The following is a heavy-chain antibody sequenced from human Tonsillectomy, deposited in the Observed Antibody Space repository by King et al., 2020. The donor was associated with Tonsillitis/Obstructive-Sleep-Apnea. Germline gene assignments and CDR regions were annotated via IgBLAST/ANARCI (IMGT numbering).Heavy chain of an antibody. Sequence: QLQESGPGLVKPSETLSLTCTVSGGSVSSGSHYWSWIRQPPGKGLEWIGYIYYSGSTNCNPSLKSRITMSVDTSKNQFSLKLSSGTAADTAVYYCARGVAVSGSYYFDYWGLGTLVTVSS. D-gene: IGHD6-19*01. CDR3: ARGVAVSGSYYFDY. CDR1: GGSVSSGSHY. CDR2: IYYSGST. V-gene: IGHV4-61*01. J-gene: IGHJ4*02.